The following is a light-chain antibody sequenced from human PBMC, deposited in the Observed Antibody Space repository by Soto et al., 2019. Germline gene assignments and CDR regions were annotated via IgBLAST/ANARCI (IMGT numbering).Light chain of an antibody. CDR3: QQYDSSPWT. Sequence: EIVLTQSPGTLSLSPGERATLSCRASQSVSSSFLAWYQQKPGQAPRLLIYGASSRATGIPDRFSGSGSGTDFTLTISRLEPEDCAVYYCQQYDSSPWTFGQVTKVEIK. CDR1: QSVSSSF. V-gene: IGKV3-20*01. CDR2: GAS. J-gene: IGKJ1*01.